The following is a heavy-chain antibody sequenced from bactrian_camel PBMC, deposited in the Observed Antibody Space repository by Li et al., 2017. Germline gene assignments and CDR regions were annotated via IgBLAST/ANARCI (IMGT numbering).Heavy chain of an antibody. Sequence: QLVESGGGLVQPGGSLRLSCAASGFTFTNYWMHWVRQAPGKGLEWVSAINSGGGTTYYAGSVKGRFTISGDNAKNTVFLQMNSLKPEDTAVYYCATGYGSSSLSTPRGQGTQVTVS. CDR2: INSGGGTT. D-gene: IGHD6*01. J-gene: IGHJ4*01. V-gene: IGHV3S25*01. CDR3: ATGYGSSSLSTP. CDR1: GFTFTNYW.